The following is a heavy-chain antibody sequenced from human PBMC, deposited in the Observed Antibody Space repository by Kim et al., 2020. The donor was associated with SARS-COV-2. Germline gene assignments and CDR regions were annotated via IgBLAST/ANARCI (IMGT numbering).Heavy chain of an antibody. CDR3: ETMTNSDY. CDR1: GFNFEDYT. Sequence: GGSLRLSCAASGFNFEDYTMHWVRQAPGKGLEWVSLISWDGGSTFYADSVKGRFTISRDNSKSSLYLHMNSLRSEDTAIYYCETMTNSDYWGQGTLVTVSS. V-gene: IGHV3-43*01. CDR2: ISWDGGST. J-gene: IGHJ4*02. D-gene: IGHD3-22*01.